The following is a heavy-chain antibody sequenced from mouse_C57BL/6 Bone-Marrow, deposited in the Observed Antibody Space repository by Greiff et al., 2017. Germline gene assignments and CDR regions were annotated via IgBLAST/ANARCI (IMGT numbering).Heavy chain of an antibody. V-gene: IGHV1-15*01. D-gene: IGHD1-1*01. J-gene: IGHJ1*03. Sequence: QVQLQQSGAELVRPGASVTLSCKASGYTFTDYEMHWVKQTPVHGLEWIGAIDPETGGTAYNQKFKGKAILTADKSSSTAYMELRSLTSEDSAVYYCTIYYYGSSYGYFEVWGTGTTVTVSS. CDR1: GYTFTDYE. CDR3: TIYYYGSSYGYFEV. CDR2: IDPETGGT.